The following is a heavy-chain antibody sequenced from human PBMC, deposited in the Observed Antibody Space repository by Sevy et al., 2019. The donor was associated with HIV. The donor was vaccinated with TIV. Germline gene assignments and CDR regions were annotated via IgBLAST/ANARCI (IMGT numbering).Heavy chain of an antibody. CDR2: ISYDGSNK. CDR1: GFTFSSYG. Sequence: GESLKISCAASGFTFSSYGMHWVRQAPGKGLEWVAVISYDGSNKYYADSVKGRFTISRDNSKNTLYLQMNSLRAEDTAVYYCAKDSRPDRPHYGMDVWGQGTTVTVSS. V-gene: IGHV3-30*18. J-gene: IGHJ6*02. CDR3: AKDSRPDRPHYGMDV.